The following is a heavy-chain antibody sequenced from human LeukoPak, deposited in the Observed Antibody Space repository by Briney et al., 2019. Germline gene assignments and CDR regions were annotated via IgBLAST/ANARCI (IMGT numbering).Heavy chain of an antibody. CDR1: GYTFTSYG. V-gene: IGHV1-18*01. Sequence: ASVKVSCKASGYTFTSYGISWVRQAPGQGLEWMGWISAYNGNTNYAQKLQGRVIMTTDTSTSTAYMELRSLRSDDTAVYYCARDWVSTYYDILTPTFDIWGQGTMVTVSS. D-gene: IGHD3-9*01. CDR3: ARDWVSTYYDILTPTFDI. CDR2: ISAYNGNT. J-gene: IGHJ3*02.